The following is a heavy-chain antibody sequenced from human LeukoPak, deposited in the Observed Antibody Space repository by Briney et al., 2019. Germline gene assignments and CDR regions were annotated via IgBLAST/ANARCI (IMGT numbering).Heavy chain of an antibody. J-gene: IGHJ3*02. CDR2: IYYSGST. CDR3: ARDIRGGSPMTHVAFDI. V-gene: IGHV4-59*01. D-gene: IGHD2-15*01. Sequence: PSETLSLTCTVSGGSISSYYWSWIRQPPGKGLEWIGYIYYSGSTNYNLSLKSRVTISVDTSKNQFSLKLSSVTAADTAVYYCARDIRGGSPMTHVAFDIWGQGTMVTVSS. CDR1: GGSISSYY.